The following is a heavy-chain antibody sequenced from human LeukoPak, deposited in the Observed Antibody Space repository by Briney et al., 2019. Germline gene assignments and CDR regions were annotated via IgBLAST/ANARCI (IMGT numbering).Heavy chain of an antibody. CDR2: ISSSGSTI. J-gene: IGHJ3*02. Sequence: GRSLRLSCAASGFTFSSYSMNWVRQAPGKGLEWVSYISSSGSTIYYADSVKGRFTISRDNAKNSLYLQMNSLRAEDTAVYYCAREYSSSSGRAFDIWGQGTMVTVSS. CDR3: AREYSSSSGRAFDI. D-gene: IGHD6-6*01. CDR1: GFTFSSYS. V-gene: IGHV3-48*01.